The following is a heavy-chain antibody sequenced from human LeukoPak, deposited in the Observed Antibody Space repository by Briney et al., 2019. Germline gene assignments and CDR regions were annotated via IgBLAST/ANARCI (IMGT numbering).Heavy chain of an antibody. V-gene: IGHV4-59*08. CDR1: GGSISSYY. J-gene: IGHJ4*02. CDR2: FYNSGST. Sequence: SETLSLTCTVSGGSISSYYWSWIRQPPGKGLEWIGYFYNSGSTNYNPSLKSRVTISVDTSKNQLSLKLNSVTAADTAVFYCAGGEQWLAFDCWGRGTLVTVSS. CDR3: AGGEQWLAFDC. D-gene: IGHD6-19*01.